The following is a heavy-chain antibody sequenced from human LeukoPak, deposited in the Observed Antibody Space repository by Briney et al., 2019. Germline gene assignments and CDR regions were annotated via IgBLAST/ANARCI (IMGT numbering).Heavy chain of an antibody. V-gene: IGHV1-24*01. Sequence: ASVKVSCKVSGYTLTELSMHWVRQAPGKGLEWMGGFDPEDGETIYAQKFQGRVTMTEDTSTDTAYMELSSLRSEDTAVYYCARDAEAVWFGELTPGPFDYWGQGTLVTVSS. CDR3: ARDAEAVWFGELTPGPFDY. J-gene: IGHJ4*02. CDR2: FDPEDGET. CDR1: GYTLTELS. D-gene: IGHD3-10*01.